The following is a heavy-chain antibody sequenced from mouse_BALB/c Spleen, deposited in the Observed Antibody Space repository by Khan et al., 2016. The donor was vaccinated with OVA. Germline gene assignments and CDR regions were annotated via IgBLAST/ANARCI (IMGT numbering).Heavy chain of an antibody. Sequence: LVQSGGSRKLSCAASGFTFTSYGMHWIRQAPEKGLEWVAYISSDSNTIYYADTVTGRFTISRDNPKNTLFLQMTSLRSGDTAMYFCATSYFDGYYFDYWGQGTTLTVSS. J-gene: IGHJ2*01. D-gene: IGHD1-1*01. V-gene: IGHV5-17*02. CDR3: ATSYFDGYYFDY. CDR1: GFTFTSYG. CDR2: ISSDSNTI.